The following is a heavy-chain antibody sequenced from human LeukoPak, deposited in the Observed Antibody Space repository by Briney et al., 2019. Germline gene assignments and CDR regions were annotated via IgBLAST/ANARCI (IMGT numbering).Heavy chain of an antibody. Sequence: PGGSLRLSCAASGFTFSSYAMSWVRQAPGKGLEWVSAISGSGGSTYYADSVKGRFTISRDNSKNTLYLQMNSLRAEDTAVYYCAKGTRAPDQTTSPSRATGRDGYNRRIDYWGQGTLVTVSS. V-gene: IGHV3-23*01. J-gene: IGHJ4*02. CDR3: AKGTRAPDQTTSPSRATGRDGYNRRIDY. CDR2: ISGSGGST. D-gene: IGHD1-26*01. CDR1: GFTFSSYA.